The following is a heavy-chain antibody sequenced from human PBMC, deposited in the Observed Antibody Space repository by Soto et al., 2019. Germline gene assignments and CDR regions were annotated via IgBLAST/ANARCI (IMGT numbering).Heavy chain of an antibody. CDR1: GYTFTSYA. Sequence: ASVKVSCKASGYTFTSYAMHWVRQAPGQRLEWMGWINAANGNTKYSQKFQGRVTITRDTSASTAYMELSSLRSEDTAVYYCALTGYSYGYSPYDYWGQGTLVTSPQ. V-gene: IGHV1-3*01. J-gene: IGHJ4*02. CDR3: ALTGYSYGYSPYDY. D-gene: IGHD5-18*01. CDR2: INAANGNT.